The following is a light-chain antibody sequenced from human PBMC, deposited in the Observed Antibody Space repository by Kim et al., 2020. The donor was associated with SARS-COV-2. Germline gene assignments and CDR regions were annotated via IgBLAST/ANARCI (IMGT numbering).Light chain of an antibody. J-gene: IGLJ2*01. CDR3: QAWDSSTVV. V-gene: IGLV3-1*01. CDR1: KLGDKY. CDR2: QDS. Sequence: VSPAQTASITCSGDKLGDKYACWYQQRPGQSPVLVIYQDSKRPSGIPERFSGSNSGNTATLTISGTQAMDEADYYCQAWDSSTVVFGGGTQLTVL.